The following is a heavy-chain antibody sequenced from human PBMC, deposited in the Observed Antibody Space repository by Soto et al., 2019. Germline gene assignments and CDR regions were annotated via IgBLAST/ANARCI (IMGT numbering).Heavy chain of an antibody. CDR3: ARDYYDSSGYYYLTDY. Sequence: GASVKVSCKASGYTFTNYAMHWVRQAPGQRLEWMGWINAYNGNTNYAQKLQGRVTMTTDTSTSTAYMELRSLRSDDTAVYYCARDYYDSSGYYYLTDYWGQGTLVTVSS. D-gene: IGHD3-22*01. CDR1: GYTFTNYA. V-gene: IGHV1-18*01. CDR2: INAYNGNT. J-gene: IGHJ4*02.